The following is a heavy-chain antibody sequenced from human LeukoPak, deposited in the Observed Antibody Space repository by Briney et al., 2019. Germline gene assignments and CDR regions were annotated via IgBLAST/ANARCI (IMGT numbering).Heavy chain of an antibody. CDR2: IKQDGSEK. Sequence: PGGSLRLSCAASGFTFSSYWMSWVRQAPGKGLEWVANIKQDGSEKYYVDSVKGRFTISRDNAKNSLYLQMNSLRAEDTAVYYCARDPCHGALDYWGQGALVTVSP. D-gene: IGHD2-2*01. CDR1: GFTFSSYW. J-gene: IGHJ4*02. CDR3: ARDPCHGALDY. V-gene: IGHV3-7*03.